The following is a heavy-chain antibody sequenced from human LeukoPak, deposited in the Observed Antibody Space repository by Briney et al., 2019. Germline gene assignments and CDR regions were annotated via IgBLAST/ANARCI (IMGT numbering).Heavy chain of an antibody. CDR1: GDSISSGDYY. CDR3: ARPYYYDSRIDP. J-gene: IGHJ5*02. D-gene: IGHD3-22*01. CDR2: MYYSGST. Sequence: PQTLSLTCTVSGDSISSGDYYWSWIRQPPGKGLEWIAYMYYSGSTYYNPSLKSRVTMSADTSKNQLSLKLSSVTAADTAVYYCARPYYYDSRIDPWGQGILVTVSS. V-gene: IGHV4-30-4*01.